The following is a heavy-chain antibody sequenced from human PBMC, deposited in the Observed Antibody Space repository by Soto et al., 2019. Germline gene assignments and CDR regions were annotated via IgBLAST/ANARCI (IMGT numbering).Heavy chain of an antibody. D-gene: IGHD2-2*01. V-gene: IGHV3-23*01. Sequence: AGSLRLSCAASGFTFSSYTMSWVRQAPVKGLEWVSSISGRGGRIYYDDSVKGRFTISRDNSKNTLYLQMNSLRGEDTAVYYCTKGDVVVPAAEYYFDYWGQGTLVTVSS. CDR2: ISGRGGRI. CDR1: GFTFSSYT. CDR3: TKGDVVVPAAEYYFDY. J-gene: IGHJ4*02.